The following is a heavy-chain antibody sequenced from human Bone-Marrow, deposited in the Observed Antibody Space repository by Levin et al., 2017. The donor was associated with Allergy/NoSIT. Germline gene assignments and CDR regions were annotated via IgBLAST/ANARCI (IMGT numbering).Heavy chain of an antibody. CDR3: ARETIAVAGRGWFDS. D-gene: IGHD6-13*01. CDR1: GFTFSSYN. CDR2: ISSSSSSI. J-gene: IGHJ5*01. V-gene: IGHV3-21*01. Sequence: GGSLRLSCAASGFTFSSYNMNWVRQAPGKGLDWVSFISSSSSSIYSADSVKGRLPFSRANAKNSLYLQMNSPRAEDTAVYYCARETIAVAGRGWFDSCGQGTLVTVSS.